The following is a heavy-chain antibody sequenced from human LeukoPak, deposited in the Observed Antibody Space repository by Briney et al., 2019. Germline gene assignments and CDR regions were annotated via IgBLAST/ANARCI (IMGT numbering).Heavy chain of an antibody. CDR3: AKGKYYDILTGYYTPRPYFDY. D-gene: IGHD3-9*01. CDR1: GFTFSSYA. CDR2: ISGSGGST. V-gene: IGHV3-23*01. J-gene: IGHJ4*02. Sequence: GGSLRLSCAASGFTFSSYAMSWVRQAPGKGLEWVSAISGSGGSTYYADSVKGRFTISRDNSKNTLYLQMNSLRAEDTAVYYCAKGKYYDILTGYYTPRPYFDYWGQGTLVTVSS.